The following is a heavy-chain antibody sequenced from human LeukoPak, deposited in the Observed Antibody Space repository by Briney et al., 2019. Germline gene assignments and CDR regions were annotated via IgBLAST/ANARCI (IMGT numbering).Heavy chain of an antibody. V-gene: IGHV3-7*03. D-gene: IGHD3-10*01. CDR3: AVQWFGDPTPFDY. CDR2: IKQDGSEK. CDR1: GFTFSSYW. J-gene: IGHJ4*02. Sequence: GGSLRLSCAASGFTFSSYWMSWVRQAPGKGLEWVTNIKQDGSEKYYVDSVKGRFTISRDNAKNSLYLQMNSLRAEDTAVYYCAVQWFGDPTPFDYWGQGTLVTVSS.